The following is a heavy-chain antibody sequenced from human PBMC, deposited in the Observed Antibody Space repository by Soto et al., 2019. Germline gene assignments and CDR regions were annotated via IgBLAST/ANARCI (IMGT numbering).Heavy chain of an antibody. Sequence: GGSLRLSCAASGFTFNNYGIHWVRQAPGKGLEWVAVIWYDGSDKDYADSVKGRFTISRDNSKNTVYLQLNSLRAEDTAVYYCARSVYNYGFDYWGQGTLVTVSS. CDR3: ARSVYNYGFDY. D-gene: IGHD3-10*01. J-gene: IGHJ4*02. CDR1: GFTFNNYG. V-gene: IGHV3-33*01. CDR2: IWYDGSDK.